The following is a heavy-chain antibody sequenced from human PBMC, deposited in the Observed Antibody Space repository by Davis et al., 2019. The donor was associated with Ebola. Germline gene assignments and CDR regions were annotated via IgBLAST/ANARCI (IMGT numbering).Heavy chain of an antibody. Sequence: SETLSLTCTVSGGSISSYYWGWIRQPPGKGLEWIGSIYYSGSTYYNPSLKSRVTISVDTSKNQFSLKLSSVTAADAAVYYCARDRGTGVYYDRLDYWGQGTLVTVSS. CDR3: ARDRGTGVYYDRLDY. D-gene: IGHD3-22*01. V-gene: IGHV4-39*02. CDR2: IYYSGST. CDR1: GGSISSYY. J-gene: IGHJ4*02.